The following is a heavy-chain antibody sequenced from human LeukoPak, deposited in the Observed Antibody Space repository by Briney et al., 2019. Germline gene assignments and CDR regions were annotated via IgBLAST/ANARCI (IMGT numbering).Heavy chain of an antibody. Sequence: GGSLRLSCAASGFTFSSYWMSWVRQAPGKGLEWVANIKQDGSEKYYVDSVKGRFTISRDNGKNSLYLQMNSLRAEDTAVYYCARVWGFYYMDVWGKGTTVTVSS. CDR1: GFTFSSYW. CDR3: ARVWGFYYMDV. CDR2: IKQDGSEK. J-gene: IGHJ6*03. V-gene: IGHV3-7*01. D-gene: IGHD3-16*01.